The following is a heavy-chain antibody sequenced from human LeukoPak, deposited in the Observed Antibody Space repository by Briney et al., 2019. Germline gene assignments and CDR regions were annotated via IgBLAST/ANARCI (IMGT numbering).Heavy chain of an antibody. J-gene: IGHJ4*02. CDR2: ISGSGAST. V-gene: IGHV3-23*01. D-gene: IGHD3-3*01. CDR1: GFTFSSYA. Sequence: GGSLRLSCAASGFTFSSYAMSWVRQAPGRGLEWVSAISGSGASTYYADSVKGRFTISRDNSKNTLYLQMNSLRAEDTAVYYCAKAEVPITIFGVVIPYFDYWGQGTLVTVSS. CDR3: AKAEVPITIFGVVIPYFDY.